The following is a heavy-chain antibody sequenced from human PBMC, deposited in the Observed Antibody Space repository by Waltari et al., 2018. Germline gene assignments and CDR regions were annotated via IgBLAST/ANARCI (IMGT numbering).Heavy chain of an antibody. CDR3: AKDLLSYGSGWYDY. Sequence: EVQLLESGGGLVQPGGSLRLSCAASGFTFSSYAMSWVRQAPGEGREWVSVIYSGGSTYYADSVKGRFTISRDNSKNTLYLQMNSLRAEDTAVYYCAKDLLSYGSGWYDYWGQGTLVTVSS. J-gene: IGHJ4*02. CDR2: IYSGGST. D-gene: IGHD6-19*01. V-gene: IGHV3-23*03. CDR1: GFTFSSYA.